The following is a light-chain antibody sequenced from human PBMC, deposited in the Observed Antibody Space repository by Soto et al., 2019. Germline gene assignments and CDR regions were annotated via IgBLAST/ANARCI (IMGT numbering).Light chain of an antibody. CDR1: SSNIGNNF. Sequence: QSVLTQPPSASGAPGQRVTISCSGSSSNIGNNFVYWYLQLPGTAPKLLIYRNNQRPSGVPDRISGSRSATSASLAISGLRSEDEGDYYCATWNGSLREYVFGTGTRSPS. J-gene: IGLJ1*01. CDR2: RNN. V-gene: IGLV1-47*01. CDR3: ATWNGSLREYV.